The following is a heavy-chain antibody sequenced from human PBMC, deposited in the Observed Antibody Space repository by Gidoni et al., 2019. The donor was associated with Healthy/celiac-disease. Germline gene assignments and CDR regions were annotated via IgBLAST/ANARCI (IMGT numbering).Heavy chain of an antibody. Sequence: EVQRVESGGGLVQPWGSLSISCEASGFPSRSYRRKWVRQAPGTGLEWVSYISSSSRTIYYADSVKGRFTISRDNAKNSLYLQMNSLRDEDTAVYYCARDIYGSGGYYYYYGMDVWGQGTTVTVSS. CDR3: ARDIYGSGGYYYYYGMDV. CDR1: GFPSRSYR. V-gene: IGHV3-48*02. CDR2: ISSSSRTI. J-gene: IGHJ6*02. D-gene: IGHD3-10*01.